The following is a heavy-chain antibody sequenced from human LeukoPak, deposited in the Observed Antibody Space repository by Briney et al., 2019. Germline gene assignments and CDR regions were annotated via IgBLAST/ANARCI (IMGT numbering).Heavy chain of an antibody. V-gene: IGHV4-61*01. CDR3: ASLGYCSGGSCYGGANWFDP. Sequence: SETLSLTCTVSGGSISSSSYYWSWIRQPPGKGLEWIGYIYYSGSTNYNPSLKSRVTISVDTSKNQFSLKLSSVTAADTAVYYCASLGYCSGGSCYGGANWFDPWGQGTLVTVSS. D-gene: IGHD2-15*01. CDR2: IYYSGST. CDR1: GGSISSSSYY. J-gene: IGHJ5*02.